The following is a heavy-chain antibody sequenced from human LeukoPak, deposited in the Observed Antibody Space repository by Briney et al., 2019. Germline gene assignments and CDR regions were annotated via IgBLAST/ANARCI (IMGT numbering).Heavy chain of an antibody. CDR1: GFTFISYE. CDR3: ARTDYGMDV. V-gene: IGHV3-48*03. Sequence: GGSLRLSCAASGFTFISYEMNWVRQAPGKGLEWVSYISSSGGSAIYYADSVKGRFTISRDNAKNSLYLQMNSLRAEDTAVYYCARTDYGMDVWGQGTMVTVSS. J-gene: IGHJ6*02. CDR2: ISSSGGSAI.